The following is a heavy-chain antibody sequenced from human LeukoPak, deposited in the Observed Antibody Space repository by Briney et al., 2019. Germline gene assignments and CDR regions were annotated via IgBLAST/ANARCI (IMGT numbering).Heavy chain of an antibody. Sequence: GGSLRLSCAASGFTFSSYEMNWVRQAPGKGLEWVSYISGSGSTIFYADSVKGRFTISRDNAKNSLYLQMNSLRAEDTAVYYCAREGHGKEEDAFDIWGQGTMVTVSS. CDR1: GFTFSSYE. CDR3: AREGHGKEEDAFDI. CDR2: ISGSGSTI. D-gene: IGHD1-14*01. V-gene: IGHV3-48*03. J-gene: IGHJ3*02.